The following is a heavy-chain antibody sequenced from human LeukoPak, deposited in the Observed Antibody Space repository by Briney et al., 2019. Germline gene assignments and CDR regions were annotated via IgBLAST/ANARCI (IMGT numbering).Heavy chain of an antibody. Sequence: GASVKVSCKASGYTFTSCYMHWVRQAPGQGLEWMGIINPSGGSTSYAQKFQGRVTMTRDMSTSTVYMELSSLRSEDTAVYYCARDQPWGTMIVDYWGQGTLVTVSS. J-gene: IGHJ4*02. CDR1: GYTFTSCY. CDR2: INPSGGST. CDR3: ARDQPWGTMIVDY. D-gene: IGHD3-22*01. V-gene: IGHV1-46*01.